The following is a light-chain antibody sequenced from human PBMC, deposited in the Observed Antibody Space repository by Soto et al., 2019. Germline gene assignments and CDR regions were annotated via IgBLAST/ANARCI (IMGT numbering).Light chain of an antibody. CDR2: EGS. CDR3: CSYAGSVV. J-gene: IGLJ2*01. Sequence: QSALTQPDSVSGSPGQSITISCTGTSSDVASYNLVSWYQQHPSKAPKLMIYEGSKRPSGVSNRFSGSKSGNTASLTISGLQAEDEDDYYCCSYAGSVVFVGGTKVTVL. CDR1: SSDVASYNL. V-gene: IGLV2-23*01.